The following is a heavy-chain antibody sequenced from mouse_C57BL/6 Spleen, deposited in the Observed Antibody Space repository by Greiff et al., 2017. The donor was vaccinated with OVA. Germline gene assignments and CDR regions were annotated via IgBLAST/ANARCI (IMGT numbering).Heavy chain of an antibody. CDR2: IYPGSGNT. CDR1: GYTFTDYY. Sequence: LQESGPALVKPGASVKISCKASGYTFTDYYINWVKQRPGQGLEWIGWIYPGSGNTKYNEKFKGKATLTVDTSSSTAYMQLSSLTSEDSAVYFCARTLYYYGSSLLYYFDYWGQGTTLTVSS. D-gene: IGHD1-1*01. J-gene: IGHJ2*01. V-gene: IGHV1-84*01. CDR3: ARTLYYYGSSLLYYFDY.